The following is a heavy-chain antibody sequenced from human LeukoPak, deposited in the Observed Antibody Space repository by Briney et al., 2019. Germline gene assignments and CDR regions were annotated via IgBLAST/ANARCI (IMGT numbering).Heavy chain of an antibody. J-gene: IGHJ4*02. CDR3: ARRLAGTEDY. Sequence: SETLSLTCTASGGSISSSSYYWGWIRQPPGKGLEWIGSIYYSGSAYYNPSLKSRVTISVDTSKNQFSLKLSSVTAADTAVYYCARRLAGTEDYWGQGTLVTVSS. CDR1: GGSISSSSYY. D-gene: IGHD6-13*01. CDR2: IYYSGSA. V-gene: IGHV4-39*01.